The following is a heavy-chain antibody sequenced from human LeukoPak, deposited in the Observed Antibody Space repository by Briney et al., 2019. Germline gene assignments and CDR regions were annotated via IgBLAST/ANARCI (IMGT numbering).Heavy chain of an antibody. CDR3: ARGLTAAIFNY. D-gene: IGHD2-2*02. J-gene: IGHJ4*02. V-gene: IGHV4-34*01. Sequence: SETLSLTCAVYGGSFSGYYWSWIRQPPGKGLEWIGEINHSGSTNYNPSLKSRVTISVDTSENQFSLKLSSVTAADTAVYYCARGLTAAIFNYWGQGTLVTVSS. CDR2: INHSGST. CDR1: GGSFSGYY.